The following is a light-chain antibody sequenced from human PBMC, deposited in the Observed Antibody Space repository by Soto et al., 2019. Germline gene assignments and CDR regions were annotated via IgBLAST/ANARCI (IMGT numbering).Light chain of an antibody. V-gene: IGKV3-20*01. J-gene: IGKJ1*01. CDR3: QQYGSSWT. CDR2: GAS. Sequence: EIVLTQSPGTLSLSPGERATLSCRASQSVSSSYLAWYQQKPGQAPRLLIYGASSRAPGIPDRFSGSGSGTDFTLTISRLEPEDFAVYYCQQYGSSWTFGQGTKVDIK. CDR1: QSVSSSY.